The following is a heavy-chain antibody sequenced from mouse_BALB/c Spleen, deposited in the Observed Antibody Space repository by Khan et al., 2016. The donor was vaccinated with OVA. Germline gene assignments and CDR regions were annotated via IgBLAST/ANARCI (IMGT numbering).Heavy chain of an antibody. V-gene: IGHV3-2*02. Sequence: EVQLQESGPGLVKPSQSLSLTCTVTGYSITSGYGWNWTRQFPGNKLEWMGYISYRGSTNYNPSLKSRISITRDTSKNQFFLQLNSETTEDTATYYCARTARIKYWRQGTTLTVSS. CDR3: ARTARIKY. CDR2: ISYRGST. J-gene: IGHJ2*01. CDR1: GYSITSGYG. D-gene: IGHD1-2*01.